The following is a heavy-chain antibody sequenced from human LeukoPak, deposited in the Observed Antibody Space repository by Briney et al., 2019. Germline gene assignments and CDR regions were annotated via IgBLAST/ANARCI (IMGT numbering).Heavy chain of an antibody. CDR1: GFTFGSFA. Sequence: GGSLRLSCEASGFTFGSFAMSWVRQAPGKGLEWLSGISASGRYIYYADSVKGRFTISRDNSKNTLYIEMNSLRAEDTAVYYCARDGSWGDYQFYFYMDVWGKGTTVTVSS. V-gene: IGHV3-23*01. J-gene: IGHJ6*03. CDR2: ISASGRYI. CDR3: ARDGSWGDYQFYFYMDV. D-gene: IGHD2-2*01.